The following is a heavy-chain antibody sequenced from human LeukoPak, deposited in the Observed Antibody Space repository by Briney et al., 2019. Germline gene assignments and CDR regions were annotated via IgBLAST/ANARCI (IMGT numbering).Heavy chain of an antibody. Sequence: KPSETLSLTCTASGGSISSYYWSWVRQPPGKGLEWIGYIYYSGSTNYNPYRKSRVTISVDTSKNQFSLKLSSVTAADTAVYYCARVRGGQLGGRFDYWGQGTLVTVSS. J-gene: IGHJ4*02. CDR2: IYYSGST. CDR3: ARVRGGQLGGRFDY. V-gene: IGHV4-59*01. CDR1: GGSISSYY. D-gene: IGHD3-10*01.